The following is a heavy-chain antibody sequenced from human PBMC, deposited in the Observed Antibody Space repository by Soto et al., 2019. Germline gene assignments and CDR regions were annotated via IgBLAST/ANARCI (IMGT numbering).Heavy chain of an antibody. D-gene: IGHD3-22*01. CDR1: GFTFSSYA. J-gene: IGHJ4*02. CDR2: ISDSGGST. CDR3: AKRGIVVFTSNPIFDY. V-gene: IGHV3-23*01. Sequence: PGGSLRLSCAASGFTFSSYAMSWVRQAPGKGLEWVSGISDSGGSTYYADSVKGRFTISRDNSKNTLYLQMNSLRAEDTALFYCAKRGIVVFTSNPIFDYWGQGTQVTVSS.